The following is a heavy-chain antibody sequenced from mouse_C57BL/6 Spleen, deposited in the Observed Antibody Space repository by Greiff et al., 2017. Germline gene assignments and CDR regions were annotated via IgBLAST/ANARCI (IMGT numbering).Heavy chain of an antibody. V-gene: IGHV1-54*01. J-gene: IGHJ4*01. CDR1: GYAFTNYL. Sequence: VQLQQSGAELVRPGTSVQVSCKASGYAFTNYLIELVKQRPGQGLEWIGVINPGSGGTNYNDTFKGKATLTADKSSSTAYLQLSSLTSEDSAVYFCARDYGRPYAMDYWGQGTSVTVS. CDR2: INPGSGGT. CDR3: ARDYGRPYAMDY. D-gene: IGHD1-1*01.